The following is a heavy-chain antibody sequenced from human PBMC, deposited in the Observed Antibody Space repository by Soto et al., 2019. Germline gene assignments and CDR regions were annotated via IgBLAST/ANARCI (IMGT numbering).Heavy chain of an antibody. CDR3: ARLQVLSVDV. Sequence: QVQLVQSGAEVKKPGASVKVSCKASGYTFTANFMHWVRQAPGQGLEWMGWINANSGGTSFAQKFQGRVTMNRDTSTRSAVMVLGRLTSDDTAVYSCARLQVLSVDVWGQGNMVTVSS. V-gene: IGHV1-2*02. D-gene: IGHD1-1*01. CDR1: GYTFTANF. CDR2: INANSGGT. J-gene: IGHJ6*02.